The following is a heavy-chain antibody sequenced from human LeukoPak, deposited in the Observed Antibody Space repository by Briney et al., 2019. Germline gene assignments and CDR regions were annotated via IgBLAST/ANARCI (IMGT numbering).Heavy chain of an antibody. Sequence: PGRSLRLSCAASGFTFSSYWMTWVRQAPGQGLEWVANINNDGSEKNYLESVKGRFTISRDNAKNGMYLQMNSLSAEDTAIYFCAKKWRAFDIGGQGRMVTVS. D-gene: IGHD5-12*01. V-gene: IGHV3-7*05. CDR3: AKKWRAFDI. CDR2: INNDGSEK. J-gene: IGHJ3*02. CDR1: GFTFSSYW.